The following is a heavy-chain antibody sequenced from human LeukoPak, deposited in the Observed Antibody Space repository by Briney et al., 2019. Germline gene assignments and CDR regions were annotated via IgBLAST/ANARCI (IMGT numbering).Heavy chain of an antibody. CDR3: ARGLDYYDGTGYRSYWYFDL. CDR2: INPNSGGT. J-gene: IGHJ2*01. D-gene: IGHD3-22*01. Sequence: ASVKVSCKASGYTFTGYYMHWVRQAPGQGLEWMGWINPNSGGTNYAQKFQGRVTMTADPSTSTAYMELRSLRSDDTAVYFCARGLDYYDGTGYRSYWYFDLWGLGTLVAVSS. V-gene: IGHV1-2*02. CDR1: GYTFTGYY.